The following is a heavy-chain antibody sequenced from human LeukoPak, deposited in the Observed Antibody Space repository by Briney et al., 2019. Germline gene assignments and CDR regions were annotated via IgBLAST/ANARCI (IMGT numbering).Heavy chain of an antibody. D-gene: IGHD5-12*01. Sequence: GGSLRLSCAASGFTFSNYAMSWVRQAPGKGLEWVSGSGTSGSTYYADSVKGRFTISRDNSKNTLYLQMNSLRAEDTAAYYCTKDGRYRLSYFDYWGQGTLVTVSS. CDR1: GFTFSNYA. CDR3: TKDGRYRLSYFDY. CDR2: SGTSGST. V-gene: IGHV3-23*01. J-gene: IGHJ4*02.